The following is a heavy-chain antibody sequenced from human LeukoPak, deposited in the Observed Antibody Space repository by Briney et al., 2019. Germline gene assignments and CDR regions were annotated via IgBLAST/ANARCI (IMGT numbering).Heavy chain of an antibody. J-gene: IGHJ4*01. V-gene: IGHV3-30*18. CDR2: ISTDGRDK. D-gene: IGHD6-13*01. CDR1: GFTFSSHA. Sequence: GGSLRLSCVASGFTFSSHAMHWVRQAPGKGLEWVAVISTDGRDKHHAESVKGRFTISRDNSKNTLYLQMNSLRPEDTAVYYCAKDKARAADYYFDYWGHGTLVTVSS. CDR3: AKDKARAADYYFDY.